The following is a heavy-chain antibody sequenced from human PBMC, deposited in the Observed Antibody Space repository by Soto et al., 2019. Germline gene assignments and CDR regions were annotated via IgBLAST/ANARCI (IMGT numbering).Heavy chain of an antibody. J-gene: IGHJ6*02. Sequence: SETLSLTCTVSGGSISSSSYYWGWIRQPPGKGLEWIGSIYYSGSTYYNPSLKSRVTISVDTSKNQFSLKLSSVTAADTAVYYCGTAGDLIGNYYYYGMDVWGQGTTVTVSS. D-gene: IGHD4-17*01. CDR1: GGSISSSSYY. CDR3: GTAGDLIGNYYYYGMDV. V-gene: IGHV4-39*01. CDR2: IYYSGST.